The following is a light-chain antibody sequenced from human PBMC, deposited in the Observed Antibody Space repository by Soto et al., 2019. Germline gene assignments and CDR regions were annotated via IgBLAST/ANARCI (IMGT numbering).Light chain of an antibody. J-gene: IGLJ2*01. CDR1: SSNIGNNP. CDR3: GTWDSSLSAGV. V-gene: IGLV1-51*01. Sequence: QSVLTQPPSVSAAPGQRVTISCSGSSSNIGNNPVSWYQQLPGTAPKLLIYDNNKRPSGIPAQFSGSKSGTSATLGITGLQTGDEADYYCGTWDSSLSAGVFGGGTKVTVL. CDR2: DNN.